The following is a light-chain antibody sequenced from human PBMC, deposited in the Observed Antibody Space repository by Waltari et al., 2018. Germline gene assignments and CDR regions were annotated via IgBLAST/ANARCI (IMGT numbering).Light chain of an antibody. V-gene: IGLV2-11*01. CDR3: FSYAGSYTYG. CDR2: DVT. CDR1: SRDVGRYNF. J-gene: IGLJ1*01. Sequence: QSALTQPRSVSGSPGQSVTISCVGSSRDVGRYNFVSWYQQYPGKAPKLMIYDVTKRPAGVPDRFSGSKSGNTASLTISGLQAEDEAGYYCFSYAGSYTYGFGTGTEVTVL.